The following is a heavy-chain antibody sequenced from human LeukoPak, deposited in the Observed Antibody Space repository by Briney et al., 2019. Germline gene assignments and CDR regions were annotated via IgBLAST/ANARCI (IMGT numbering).Heavy chain of an antibody. Sequence: GGSLRLSCAASGFTLSDYAMHWVRQAPGKGLEWVAVISKDGSDKYYPGSVRGRFTISRDNSKNTIYLQMDSLRAEDTAIYYCARDYWWNYDYWGQGTLVTVSS. D-gene: IGHD1-7*01. CDR1: GFTLSDYA. J-gene: IGHJ4*02. CDR3: ARDYWWNYDY. V-gene: IGHV3-30-3*01. CDR2: ISKDGSDK.